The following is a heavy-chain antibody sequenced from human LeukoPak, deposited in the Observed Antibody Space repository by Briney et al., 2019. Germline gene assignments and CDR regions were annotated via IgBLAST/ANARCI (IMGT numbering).Heavy chain of an antibody. CDR2: ISGSGDST. CDR1: RFTFSTYD. V-gene: IGHV3-23*01. CDR3: ARKVAYCSSTSCYIPRFDY. J-gene: IGHJ4*02. D-gene: IGHD2-2*02. Sequence: PGGSLRLSCAASRFTFSTYDMSWVRQAPGKGLQWVSGISGSGDSTDYADSVKGRFTISRDNSKNTLYLQMNSLRAEDTAVYYCARKVAYCSSTSCYIPRFDYWGQGTLVTVSS.